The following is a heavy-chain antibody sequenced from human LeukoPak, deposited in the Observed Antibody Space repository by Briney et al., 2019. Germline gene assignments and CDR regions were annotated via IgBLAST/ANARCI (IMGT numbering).Heavy chain of an antibody. D-gene: IGHD6-19*01. V-gene: IGHV3-30*02. J-gene: IGHJ5*02. CDR1: GFTFSAYG. CDR2: IRYDGSNK. Sequence: PGGSLRLSCAASGFTFSAYGMQWVRQAPGKGLEWVAFIRYDGSNKYYADSVKGRFTFSRDNPKNTLYLQMNSLRPEDTAVYYCAKGVHSSGWPNWFDPWGQGTLVTVSS. CDR3: AKGVHSSGWPNWFDP.